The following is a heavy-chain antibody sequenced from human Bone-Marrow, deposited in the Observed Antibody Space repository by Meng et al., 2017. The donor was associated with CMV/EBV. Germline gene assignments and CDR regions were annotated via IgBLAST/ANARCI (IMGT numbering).Heavy chain of an antibody. CDR2: INPNSGGT. D-gene: IGHD6-6*01. Sequence: ASVKVSCKASGYTFTGYYMHWVRQAPGQGLEWMGWINPNSGGTNYAQKFQGRVTMTRDTSISTAYMELSRLRSDDTAVYSCARGSTRRYSSSHWFDPWGQGTLVTVSS. J-gene: IGHJ5*02. CDR1: GYTFTGYY. V-gene: IGHV1-2*02. CDR3: ARGSTRRYSSSHWFDP.